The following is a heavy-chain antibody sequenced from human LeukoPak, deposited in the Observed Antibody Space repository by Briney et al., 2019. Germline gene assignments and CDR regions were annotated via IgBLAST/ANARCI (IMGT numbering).Heavy chain of an antibody. CDR3: ARRGAATDAFDI. CDR1: GFTFSSYW. CDR2: IKSDGSST. V-gene: IGHV3-74*01. D-gene: IGHD1-26*01. Sequence: PGGSLRLSCAASGFTFSSYWMHWVRQAPGKGLVWVSRIKSDGSSTSYADSVKGRFTISRDNTKNTLYLQMNSLRAEGTAMYYCARRGAATDAFDIWGQGTMVTVSS. J-gene: IGHJ3*02.